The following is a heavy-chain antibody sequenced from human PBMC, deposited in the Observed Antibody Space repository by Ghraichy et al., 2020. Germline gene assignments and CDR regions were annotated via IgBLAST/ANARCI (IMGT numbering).Heavy chain of an antibody. J-gene: IGHJ3*01. CDR3: VRPDSHWLEAFDS. Sequence: GGSLRLSCAGSGFTVIDSYMAWVRQVPGRGLEWVAIIYRAGRTLYLDSVKGRFVISRDGSQNTLFLQMESLTAEDTAVYYCVRPDSHWLEAFDSWGRGTRVTV. D-gene: IGHD5-12*01. V-gene: IGHV3-66*04. CDR2: IYRAGRT. CDR1: GFTVIDSY.